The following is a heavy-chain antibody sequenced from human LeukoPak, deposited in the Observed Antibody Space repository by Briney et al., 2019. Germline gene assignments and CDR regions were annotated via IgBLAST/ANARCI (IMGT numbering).Heavy chain of an antibody. CDR3: ATGYSSTWDYFDL. V-gene: IGHV4-59*01. Sequence: SETLSLTCTVSGDSISSYYRSWIRQPPGKGLEWIGYIYHSGSTNYNPSLKSRVTISADTSKDQFSLKLASVTAADTAVYYCATGYSSTWDYFDLWRQGTLLTVFS. D-gene: IGHD6-13*01. J-gene: IGHJ4*02. CDR1: GDSISSYY. CDR2: IYHSGST.